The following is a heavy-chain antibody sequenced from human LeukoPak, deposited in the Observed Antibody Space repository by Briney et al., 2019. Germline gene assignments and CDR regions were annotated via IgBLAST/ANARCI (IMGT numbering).Heavy chain of an antibody. CDR1: GFTFSSYS. CDR2: ISSSSSTI. Sequence: GGSLRLSCAASGFTFSSYSMNWVRQAPGKGLEWVSYISSSSSTIYYADSVKGRFTISRDNAKNSLYLQMNSLRDEDTAVYYCAGDKRSVDYYDSSGLFDYWGQGTLVTVSS. V-gene: IGHV3-48*02. CDR3: AGDKRSVDYYDSSGLFDY. D-gene: IGHD3-22*01. J-gene: IGHJ4*02.